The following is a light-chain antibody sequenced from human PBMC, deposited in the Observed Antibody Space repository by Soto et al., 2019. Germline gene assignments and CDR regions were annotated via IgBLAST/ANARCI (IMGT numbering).Light chain of an antibody. V-gene: IGKV1-9*01. CDR1: QGISSY. Sequence: IQLTQSPSSLSASVGDSVTLTCRASQGISSYLAWYQQKPGKAPKLLIYAASTLQGGVPSRFRGSGSGTDFTLTINSLKPEDLATYYCQQLNSYPITFGQGTRLEI. CDR3: QQLNSYPIT. CDR2: AAS. J-gene: IGKJ5*01.